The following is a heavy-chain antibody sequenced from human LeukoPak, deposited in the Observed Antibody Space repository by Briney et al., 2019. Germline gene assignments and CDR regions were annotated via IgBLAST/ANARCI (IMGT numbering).Heavy chain of an antibody. V-gene: IGHV3-30*04. CDR2: ISYDGSNK. CDR3: ARDQEGFDY. Sequence: GGSLRLSCAASGFTFSSYAMHWVRQAPGKGLEWVAVISYDGSNKYYADSVKGRFTISRDNSKNTLYLQMNGLRAEDTAVYYCARDQEGFDYWGQGTLVTVSS. CDR1: GFTFSSYA. J-gene: IGHJ4*02.